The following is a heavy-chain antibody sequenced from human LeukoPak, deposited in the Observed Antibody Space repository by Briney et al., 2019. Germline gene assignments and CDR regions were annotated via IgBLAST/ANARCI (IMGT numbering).Heavy chain of an antibody. Sequence: PSETLSLTCTVSGGSISSSSYYWGWTRQPPGKGLEWIGSIYYSGSTYYNPSLKSRVTISVDTSKNQFSLKLSSVTAADTAVYYCARDEGILSGYYTYWGQGTLVTVSS. CDR2: IYYSGST. CDR1: GGSISSSSYY. D-gene: IGHD3-9*01. J-gene: IGHJ4*02. CDR3: ARDEGILSGYYTY. V-gene: IGHV4-39*07.